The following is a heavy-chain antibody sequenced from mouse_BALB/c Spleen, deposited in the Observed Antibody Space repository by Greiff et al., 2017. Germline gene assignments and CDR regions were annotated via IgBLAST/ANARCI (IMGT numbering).Heavy chain of an antibody. V-gene: IGHV14-1*02. D-gene: IGHD1-1*01. CDR3: AFTTVDYAMDY. CDR1: GFNIKDYY. Sequence: EVQGVESGAELVRPGALVKLSCKASGFNIKDYYMHWVKQRPEQGLEWIGWIDPENGNTIYDPKFQGKASITADTSSNTAYLQLSSLTSEDTAVYYCAFTTVDYAMDYWGQGTSVTVSS. J-gene: IGHJ4*01. CDR2: IDPENGNT.